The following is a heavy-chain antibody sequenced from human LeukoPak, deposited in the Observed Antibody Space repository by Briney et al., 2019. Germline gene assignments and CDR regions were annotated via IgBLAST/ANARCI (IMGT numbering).Heavy chain of an antibody. Sequence: GGSLRLSCAASGFTFSSYAMSWVRQAPGKGLEWVSAISGSGGSTYYADSVKGRFTISRDNSKNTLYLQMNSLRAEDTAVYYCAKDRHGGVSLLWFGELFWWGQGTLVTVSS. V-gene: IGHV3-23*01. D-gene: IGHD3-10*01. CDR1: GFTFSSYA. J-gene: IGHJ4*02. CDR3: AKDRHGGVSLLWFGELFW. CDR2: ISGSGGST.